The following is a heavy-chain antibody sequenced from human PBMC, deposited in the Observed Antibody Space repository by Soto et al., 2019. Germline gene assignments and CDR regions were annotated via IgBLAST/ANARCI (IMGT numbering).Heavy chain of an antibody. CDR2: MNAKTGNT. V-gene: IGHV1-8*01. CDR3: ARLSEDSSSSNFYYYYMDV. CDR1: GYTFTRYD. D-gene: IGHD6-6*01. J-gene: IGHJ6*03. Sequence: QVQLVQSGAEVKKPGASMKVSCKASGYTFTRYDISWVRQATGQGLEWMGWMNAKTGNTGYAEKFQGRVTMTRNTSISTAYIELSNLRSEDTAVFYCARLSEDSSSSNFYYYYMDVWGKGTTVTVSS.